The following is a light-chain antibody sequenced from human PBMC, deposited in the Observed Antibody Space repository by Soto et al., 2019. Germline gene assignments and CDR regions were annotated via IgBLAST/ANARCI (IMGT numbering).Light chain of an antibody. CDR3: QKYGNSPIT. CDR1: ERIYSAY. J-gene: IGKJ5*01. CDR2: GTS. V-gene: IGKV3-20*01. Sequence: EVVLTQSPGTLSLSRGERATLSCRASERIYSAYLGWYQQKPGQAPRLLIYGTSSRATGIPDRFSGSGSGTDFTLTISRLEPEDFAVYYCQKYGNSPITFGQGTQLEIK.